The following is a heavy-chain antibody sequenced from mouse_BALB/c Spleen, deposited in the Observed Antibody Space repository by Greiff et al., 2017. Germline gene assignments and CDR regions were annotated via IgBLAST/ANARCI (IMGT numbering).Heavy chain of an antibody. V-gene: IGHV5-6*01. J-gene: IGHJ2*01. CDR2: ISSGGSYT. CDR3: ARPVDYSFDY. D-gene: IGHD2-4*01. CDR1: GFTFSSYG. Sequence: EVKVVESGGDLVKPGGSLKLSCAASGFTFSSYGMSWVRQTPDKRLEWVATISSGGSYTYYPDSVKGRFTISRDNAKNTLYLQMSSLKSEDTAMYYCARPVDYSFDYWGQGTTLTVSS.